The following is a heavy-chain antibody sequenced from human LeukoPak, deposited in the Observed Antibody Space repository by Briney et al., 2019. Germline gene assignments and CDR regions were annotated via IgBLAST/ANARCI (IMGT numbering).Heavy chain of an antibody. D-gene: IGHD3-22*01. CDR1: GYTFTSYD. CDR2: INAYNGNT. J-gene: IGHJ4*02. CDR3: ARDAYYYDSSGYYAFDY. V-gene: IGHV1-18*01. Sequence: ASVTDSCKASGYTFTSYDISWVRQAPGQGLEWMGWINAYNGNTNYAQKLQGRVTITTDTYTSTAYMEMRSLRSDDTAVYYCARDAYYYDSSGYYAFDYWGQRPLDTVSS.